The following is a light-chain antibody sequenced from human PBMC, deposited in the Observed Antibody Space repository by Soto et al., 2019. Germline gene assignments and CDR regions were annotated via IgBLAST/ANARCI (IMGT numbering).Light chain of an antibody. CDR2: DVS. CDR3: SSYTSSSPLV. J-gene: IGLJ3*02. V-gene: IGLV2-14*01. Sequence: QSALTQPASVSGSPGQSSTISCTGTSSDVGGYNYVSWYQQHPGKAPKLMIYDVSNRPSGVSNRFSGSKSGNTASLTISGLRAEDEADYYCSSYTSSSPLVFGGGTQLTVL. CDR1: SSDVGGYNY.